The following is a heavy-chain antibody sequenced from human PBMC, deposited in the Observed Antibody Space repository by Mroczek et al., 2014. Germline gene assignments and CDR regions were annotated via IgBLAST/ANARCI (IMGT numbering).Heavy chain of an antibody. CDR3: AREKQQLFSYYFDY. V-gene: IGHV4-59*01. CDR1: GGSISSYY. J-gene: IGHJ4*02. Sequence: QVQLQESGPGLVKPSETLSLTCTVSGGSISSYYWSWIRQPPGKGLEWIGYIYYSGSTNYNPSLKSRVTISVDTSKNQFSLKLSSVTAADTAVYYCAREKQQLFSYYFDYWGQGTLVTVSS. D-gene: IGHD6-13*01. CDR2: IYYSGST.